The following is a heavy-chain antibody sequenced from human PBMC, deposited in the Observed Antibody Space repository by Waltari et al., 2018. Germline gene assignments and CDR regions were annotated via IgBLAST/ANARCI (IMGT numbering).Heavy chain of an antibody. J-gene: IGHJ4*02. V-gene: IGHV3-23*01. CDR2: ISVSDGT. Sequence: EVQLLESGGDLVQPGGSLILSCAASGITFTNYAINWVRLAPGTGLGWVSAISVSDGTYYADSVKGRFTISRDTSKNTVYLQMNGLRAEDTAVYYCATPFYNWDDPLHSWGQGTLVTVSS. CDR3: ATPFYNWDDPLHS. CDR1: GITFTNYA. D-gene: IGHD1-20*01.